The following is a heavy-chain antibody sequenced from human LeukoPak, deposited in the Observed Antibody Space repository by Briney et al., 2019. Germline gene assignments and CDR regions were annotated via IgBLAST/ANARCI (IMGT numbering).Heavy chain of an antibody. J-gene: IGHJ4*02. D-gene: IGHD1-26*01. CDR2: IYYSGSA. CDR3: AREGSSAVDY. CDR1: GGSVSSGTYY. V-gene: IGHV4-39*07. Sequence: KPSETLSLTCTVSGGSVSSGTYYWSWIRQPPGKGLEWIGNIYYSGSAYYNPSLKSRVTMSVDTSKNQFSLKLSSVTAADTAVYYCAREGSSAVDYWGQGTLVTVSS.